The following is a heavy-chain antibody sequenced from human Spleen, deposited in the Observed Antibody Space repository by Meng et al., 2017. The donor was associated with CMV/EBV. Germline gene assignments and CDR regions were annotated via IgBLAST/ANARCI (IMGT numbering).Heavy chain of an antibody. CDR2: LSSDGSNQ. CDR1: GFSFRHYS. V-gene: IGHV3-30*04. J-gene: IGHJ4*02. Sequence: SGFSFRHYSMHWVRQAPGKGLEWVAVLSSDGSNQDYADSVKGRFTVSRDSSKSTLYLQMNNLRLEDTAVYYCARALRGNYYASGNFYHWGQGTLVTVSS. D-gene: IGHD3-10*01. CDR3: ARALRGNYYASGNFYH.